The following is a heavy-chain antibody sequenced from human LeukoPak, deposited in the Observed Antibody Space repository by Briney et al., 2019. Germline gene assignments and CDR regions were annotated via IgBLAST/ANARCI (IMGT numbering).Heavy chain of an antibody. V-gene: IGHV3-48*01. J-gene: IGHJ4*02. Sequence: GGSLRLSCAASGFTFSSYSMNWVRQAPGKGLEWVSYISSSSSTIYYADSVKGRFTISRDNAKNSLYLQMNSLRAEDTAVYYCARGGEDTADYWGQGTLVTVSS. CDR3: ARGGEDTADY. CDR1: GFTFSSYS. CDR2: ISSSSSTI. D-gene: IGHD5-18*01.